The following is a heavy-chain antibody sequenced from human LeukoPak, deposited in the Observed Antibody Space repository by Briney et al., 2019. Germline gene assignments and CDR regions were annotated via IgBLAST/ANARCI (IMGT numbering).Heavy chain of an antibody. V-gene: IGHV1-8*01. J-gene: IGHJ6*03. Sequence: ASVKDSCKASGYTFPSYDINWVRQATGQGLEWMGWMNPNSGNTDYAQKFQGRVTMTRNTTISTAYMELRSLRSEDTAVYYCARGRCSSTSCSGGYYYYYMDVWGKGTTVTVSS. CDR3: ARGRCSSTSCSGGYYYYYMDV. D-gene: IGHD2-2*01. CDR2: MNPNSGNT. CDR1: GYTFPSYD.